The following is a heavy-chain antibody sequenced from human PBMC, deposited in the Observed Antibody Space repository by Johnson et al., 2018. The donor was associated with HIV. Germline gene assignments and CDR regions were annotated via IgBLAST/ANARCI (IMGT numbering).Heavy chain of an antibody. J-gene: IGHJ3*02. CDR3: AREGGGYDGKGAFDI. Sequence: VQLVESGGGLIQPGGSLRLSCAASGFTVSSNYMSWVRQAPGKGLEWVSGIYSGGSTYYADSVKGRFTISRDNSKNTLYLQMNSLRAEDTAVYYCAREGGGYDGKGAFDIWGQGTMVTVSS. CDR2: IYSGGST. V-gene: IGHV3-66*03. CDR1: GFTVSSNY. D-gene: IGHD5-12*01.